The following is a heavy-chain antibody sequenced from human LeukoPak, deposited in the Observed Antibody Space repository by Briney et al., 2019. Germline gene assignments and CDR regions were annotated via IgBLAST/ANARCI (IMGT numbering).Heavy chain of an antibody. CDR3: ARLRGRSRYSSSWYLIKLTYFDY. Sequence: SETLSLTCAVYGGSFSGYYWSWIRQPPGKGLEWIGEINHSGSTNYNPSLKSRVTISVDTSKNQFSLKPSSVTAADTAVYYCARLRGRSRYSSSWYLIKLTYFDYWGQGTLVTVSS. CDR1: GGSFSGYY. J-gene: IGHJ4*02. CDR2: INHSGST. D-gene: IGHD6-13*01. V-gene: IGHV4-34*01.